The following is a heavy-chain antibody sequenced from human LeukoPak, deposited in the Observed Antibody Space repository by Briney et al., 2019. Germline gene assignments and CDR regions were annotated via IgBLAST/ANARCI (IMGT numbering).Heavy chain of an antibody. CDR3: ARGRGWLEDY. J-gene: IGHJ4*02. Sequence: GGSLRLSCAASGFTFSNYWMNWVRQAPGKGLEWVANIKQDGSEKNYVDSVKGRFTISRDNAKNSLFLQMNSLRADDTAVYYCARGRGWLEDYWGQGTLDTVSS. CDR1: GFTFSNYW. CDR2: IKQDGSEK. D-gene: IGHD5-12*01. V-gene: IGHV3-7*05.